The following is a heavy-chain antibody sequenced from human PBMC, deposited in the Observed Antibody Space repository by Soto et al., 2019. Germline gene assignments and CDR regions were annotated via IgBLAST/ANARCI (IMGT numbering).Heavy chain of an antibody. Sequence: EVQLAESGGGLIQPGGSLRLSCAASGFTFSSNYMSWVRQAPGKGLEWVSVIYSGGSTYYADSVKGRFTISRDNSKNTLYLQMNSLRAEDTAVYYCARDRVESGYPEYFQHWGQGTLVTVSS. J-gene: IGHJ1*01. D-gene: IGHD3-22*01. CDR1: GFTFSSNY. V-gene: IGHV3-53*01. CDR3: ARDRVESGYPEYFQH. CDR2: IYSGGST.